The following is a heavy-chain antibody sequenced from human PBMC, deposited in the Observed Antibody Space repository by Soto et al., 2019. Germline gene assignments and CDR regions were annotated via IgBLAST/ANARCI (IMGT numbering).Heavy chain of an antibody. J-gene: IGHJ6*02. CDR2: ISAYNGNT. CDR1: GYTFTSYG. Sequence: ASVKVSCKASGYTFTSYGISWVRQAPGQGLEWMGWISAYNGNTNYAQKLQGRVTMTTDTSTSTAYMELRSLRSEDTAVYYCARDLVDTAMVRYYYYGMDVWGQGTTVTVSS. CDR3: ARDLVDTAMVRYYYYGMDV. V-gene: IGHV1-18*01. D-gene: IGHD5-18*01.